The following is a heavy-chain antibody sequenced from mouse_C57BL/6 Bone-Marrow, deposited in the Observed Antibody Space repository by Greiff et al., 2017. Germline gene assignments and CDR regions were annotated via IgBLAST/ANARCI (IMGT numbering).Heavy chain of an antibody. J-gene: IGHJ2*01. V-gene: IGHV1-64*01. CDR3: ARPPYGSRFFDY. CDR1: GYTFTSYW. CDR2: IHPNSGST. Sequence: QVHVKQPGAELVKPGASVKLSCKASGYTFTSYWMHWVKQRPGQGLEWIGMIHPNSGSTNYNEKFKSKATLTVDKSSSTAYMQLSSLTSEDSAVYYCARPPYGSRFFDYWGQGTTLTVSS. D-gene: IGHD1-1*01.